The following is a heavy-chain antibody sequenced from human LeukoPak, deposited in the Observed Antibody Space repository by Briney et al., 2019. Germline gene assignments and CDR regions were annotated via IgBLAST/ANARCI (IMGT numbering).Heavy chain of an antibody. J-gene: IGHJ4*02. CDR2: IYHSGST. Sequence: SETLSLTCTVSGGSISSGGYYWSWIRQPPGKGLEWIGYIYHSGSTYYNPSLKSRVTISVDRSKNQFSLKLSSVTAADTAVYYCARLYYDSSGYYEDYFDYWGQGTLVTVSS. CDR1: GGSISSGGYY. V-gene: IGHV4-30-2*01. D-gene: IGHD3-22*01. CDR3: ARLYYDSSGYYEDYFDY.